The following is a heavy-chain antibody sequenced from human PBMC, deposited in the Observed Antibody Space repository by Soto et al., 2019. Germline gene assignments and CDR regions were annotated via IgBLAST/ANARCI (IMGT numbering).Heavy chain of an antibody. CDR1: GYTFTSYG. J-gene: IGHJ6*02. V-gene: IGHV1-18*01. CDR2: ISAYNGNT. D-gene: IGHD2-8*01. CDR3: ATDRLLYCPNGVCHKQRYYYYGMDV. Sequence: VKVSCKASGYTFTSYGISWVRQAPGQGLEWMGWISAYNGNTNYAQKLQGRVTMTTDTSTSTAYMELRSLRSDDTAAYYCATDRLLYCPNGVCHKQRYYYYGMDVWGQGTTVTVSS.